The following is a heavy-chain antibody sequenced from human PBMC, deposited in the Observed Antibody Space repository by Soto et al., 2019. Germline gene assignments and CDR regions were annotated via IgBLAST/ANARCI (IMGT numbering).Heavy chain of an antibody. D-gene: IGHD1-26*01. Sequence: ASVKVSCKASGYTLPNFGLSWVRQAPGQGLEWMGCISAYTANTNYAQKLQDRVTMTTDTSTSTAFLELRSLRSDDTAVYYCARENSGSYHRHFDYWGQGTLVTVSS. CDR3: ARENSGSYHRHFDY. CDR2: ISAYTANT. J-gene: IGHJ4*01. CDR1: GYTLPNFG. V-gene: IGHV1-18*01.